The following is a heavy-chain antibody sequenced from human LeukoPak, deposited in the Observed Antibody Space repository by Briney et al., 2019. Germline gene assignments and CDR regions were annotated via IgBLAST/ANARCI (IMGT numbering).Heavy chain of an antibody. CDR2: ISYDGSNK. J-gene: IGHJ6*02. D-gene: IGHD1-14*01. CDR1: GFTFSSYG. Sequence: GGSLRLSCAASGFTFSSYGMHWVRQAPGKGLEWVAVISYDGSNKYYADSVKGRFTISRDNSKNTLYLQMNSLRAEDTAVYYCASLPGGNNWNHNYYYYYGMDVWGQGTTVTVSS. CDR3: ASLPGGNNWNHNYYYYYGMDV. V-gene: IGHV3-30*03.